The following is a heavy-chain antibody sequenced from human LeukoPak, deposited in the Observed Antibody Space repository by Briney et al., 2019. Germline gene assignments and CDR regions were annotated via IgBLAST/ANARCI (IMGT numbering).Heavy chain of an antibody. CDR3: ARDNLLGPHDY. V-gene: IGHV3-7*03. D-gene: IGHD1-14*01. J-gene: IGHJ4*02. CDR1: GFSFSSYW. Sequence: GGSLRLSCAASGFSFSSYWMSWVRQAPGKGLEWVANIKQDGSEKYYVDSVKGRFTISRDDAKNSLYLQMNSLRAEDTAVYYCARDNLLGPHDYWGQGTLVTVSS. CDR2: IKQDGSEK.